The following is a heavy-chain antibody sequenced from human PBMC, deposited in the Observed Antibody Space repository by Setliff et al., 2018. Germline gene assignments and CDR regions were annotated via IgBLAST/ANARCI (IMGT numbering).Heavy chain of an antibody. J-gene: IGHJ6*03. CDR1: GGSFSGYY. CDR3: ARGYCSKTSCYRPDIDYYYYYMDV. Sequence: PSETLSLTCAVYGGSFSGYYWSWIRQPPGKGLEWIGYIYYSGRTNYNPSLKSRVTISIDTSKNQFSLKLSSVTAADTAVYYCARGYCSKTSCYRPDIDYYYYYMDVWGKGATVTVSS. D-gene: IGHD2-2*02. CDR2: IYYSGRT. V-gene: IGHV4-59*01.